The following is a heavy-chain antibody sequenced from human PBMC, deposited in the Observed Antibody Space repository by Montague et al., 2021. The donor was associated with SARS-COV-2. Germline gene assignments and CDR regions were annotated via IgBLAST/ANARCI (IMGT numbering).Heavy chain of an antibody. CDR3: ATNDGTGTFRGWFDP. Sequence: SETLSLTCDVSGGSMSSGQWWTWVRQPPGKGLEWIGEIYQTGYTNYNPSLRSRVTISVDKSRNQFSLKMTSMAAADTAVYYCATNDGTGTFRGWFDPWGQGTLVTVSS. CDR2: IYQTGYT. J-gene: IGHJ5*02. D-gene: IGHD3-10*01. V-gene: IGHV4-4*02. CDR1: GGSMSSGQW.